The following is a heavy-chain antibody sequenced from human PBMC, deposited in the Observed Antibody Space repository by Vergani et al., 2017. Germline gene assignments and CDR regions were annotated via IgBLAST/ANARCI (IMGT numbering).Heavy chain of an antibody. CDR1: GGSISSSSYY. Sequence: QLQLQESGPGLVKPSETLSLTCTVSGGSISSSSYYWGWIRQPPGKGLEWIGSIYYSGSTYYNPSLKSRVTISVDTPKNQFSLKLRSVTAADTAVYYCARTDIVATIPDYWGQGTLGTGSS. J-gene: IGHJ4*02. V-gene: IGHV4-39*01. CDR3: ARTDIVATIPDY. CDR2: IYYSGST. D-gene: IGHD5-12*01.